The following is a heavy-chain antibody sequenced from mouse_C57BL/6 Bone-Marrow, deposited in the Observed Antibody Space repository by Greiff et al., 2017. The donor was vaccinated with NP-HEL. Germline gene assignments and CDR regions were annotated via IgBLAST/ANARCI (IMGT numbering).Heavy chain of an antibody. CDR1: GYTFTSYT. CDR2: INPSSGYT. J-gene: IGHJ3*01. V-gene: IGHV1-4*01. D-gene: IGHD2-3*01. CDR3: ASGGYCWFAY. Sequence: VQLQQSGAELARPGASVKMSCKASGYTFTSYTMHWVKQRPGQGLEWIGYINPSSGYTKYNQKFKGKATLTADKSSSTAYMQLSSLTSEDSAVYYCASGGYCWFAYWGQGTLVTVSA.